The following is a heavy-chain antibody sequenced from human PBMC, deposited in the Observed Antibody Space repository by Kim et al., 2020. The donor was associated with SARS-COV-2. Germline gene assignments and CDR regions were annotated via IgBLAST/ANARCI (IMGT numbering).Heavy chain of an antibody. Sequence: ASVKVSCKASGYTFTSYGISWVRQAPGQGLEWMGWISAYNGNTNYAQKLQGRVTMTTDTSTSTAYMELRSLRSDDTAVYYCAKGYPLAARHNWFDPWGQGTLVTVSS. CDR1: GYTFTSYG. D-gene: IGHD6-6*01. CDR3: AKGYPLAARHNWFDP. CDR2: ISAYNGNT. V-gene: IGHV1-18*04. J-gene: IGHJ5*02.